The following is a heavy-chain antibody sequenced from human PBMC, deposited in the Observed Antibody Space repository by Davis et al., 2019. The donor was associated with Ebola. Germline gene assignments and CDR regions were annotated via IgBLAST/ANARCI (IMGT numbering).Heavy chain of an antibody. Sequence: GESLKISCKGSGYSFTSYWNSWVRQMPGKGLEWMGRIDPSDSYTNYSPSFQGHVTISADKSISTAYLQWSSLKASDHAMYYCARGVHGDYDEGAFDIWGQGTMVTVSS. CDR1: GYSFTSYW. V-gene: IGHV5-10-1*01. D-gene: IGHD4-17*01. CDR2: IDPSDSYT. CDR3: ARGVHGDYDEGAFDI. J-gene: IGHJ3*02.